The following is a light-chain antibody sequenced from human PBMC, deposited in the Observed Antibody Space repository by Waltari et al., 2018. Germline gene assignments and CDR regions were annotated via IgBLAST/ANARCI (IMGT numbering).Light chain of an antibody. CDR3: QHYDGSVVT. J-gene: IGKJ4*01. CDR2: GTS. Sequence: IVLTQSLDTLSLSPGERATLSCRASQSVSSISFSWYQQKPGQAPRLLIYGTSSRATGFPDRFSGSGSGTDFTLTISRLEPEDFAVYHCQHYDGSVVTFGGGTKVEIK. V-gene: IGKV3-20*01. CDR1: QSVSSIS.